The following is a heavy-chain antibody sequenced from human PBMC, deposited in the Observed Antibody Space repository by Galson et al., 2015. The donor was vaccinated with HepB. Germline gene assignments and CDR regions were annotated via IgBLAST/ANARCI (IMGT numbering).Heavy chain of an antibody. CDR3: AKVIFGHGGGIQNIGDY. V-gene: IGHV3-30*18. Sequence: SLRLSCAASGFTFSSYGMHWVRQAPGKGLEWVAVISYDGSSKYYADSVKGQFTISRDNSKNTLYLQMNSLRAEDTAVYYCAKVIFGHGGGIQNIGDYWGQGTLVTVSS. CDR1: GFTFSSYG. D-gene: IGHD3-3*01. J-gene: IGHJ4*02. CDR2: ISYDGSSK.